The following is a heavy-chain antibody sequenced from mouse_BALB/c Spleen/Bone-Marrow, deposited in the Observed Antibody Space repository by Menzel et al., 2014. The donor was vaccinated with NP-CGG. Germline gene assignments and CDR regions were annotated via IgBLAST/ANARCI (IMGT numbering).Heavy chain of an antibody. CDR1: GYTFTSCY. D-gene: IGHD2-1*01. CDR3: ARPDGNYESYFDY. V-gene: IGHV1S56*01. J-gene: IGHJ2*01. Sequence: QVQLQQSGPELVKPGASVRMSCKASGYTFTSCYIHWVKQSPGQGLEWIGWIYPGDGSTEYNEKFKGKTTLTADKSSSTAYMLLSSLTSEDSAIYFCARPDGNYESYFDYWGQGTTLTASS. CDR2: IYPGDGST.